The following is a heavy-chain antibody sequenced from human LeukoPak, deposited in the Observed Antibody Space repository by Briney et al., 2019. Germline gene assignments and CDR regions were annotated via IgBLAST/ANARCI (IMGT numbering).Heavy chain of an antibody. CDR2: INPNSGGT. D-gene: IGHD3-10*01. Sequence: ASVTVSCKASGYTFTGYYMHWVRQAPGQGLEWMGWINPNSGGTNYAQKFQGRVTMTRDTSISTAYMELSRLRSDDTAVYYCARETRVTYYGSGSYPFDYWGQGTLVTVSS. V-gene: IGHV1-2*02. J-gene: IGHJ4*02. CDR3: ARETRVTYYGSGSYPFDY. CDR1: GYTFTGYY.